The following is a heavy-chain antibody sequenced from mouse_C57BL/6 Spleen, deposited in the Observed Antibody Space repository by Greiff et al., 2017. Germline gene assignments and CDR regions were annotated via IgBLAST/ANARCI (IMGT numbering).Heavy chain of an antibody. J-gene: IGHJ4*01. Sequence: DVKLQESGPGLVKPSQSLSLTCSVTGYSITSGYYWNWIRQFPGNKLEWMGYISYDGSNNYNPSLKNRISITRDTSKNQFFLKLNSVTTEDTATYYCARGGGYDGPSMDYWGQGTSVTVSS. D-gene: IGHD2-3*01. CDR1: GYSITSGYY. V-gene: IGHV3-6*01. CDR2: ISYDGSN. CDR3: ARGGGYDGPSMDY.